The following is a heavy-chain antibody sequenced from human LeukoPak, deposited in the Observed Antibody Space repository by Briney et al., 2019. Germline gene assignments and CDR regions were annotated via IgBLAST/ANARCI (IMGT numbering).Heavy chain of an antibody. J-gene: IGHJ3*02. Sequence: GRSLRLSCAASGFTFSDYGMHWVRQAPGKGLEWVAVIWYDGSNKYYADSVKGRFTVSRDNSKNTLDLQMSSLRAEDTAVYYCAREQYDPDDALDIWDQGTLVTVSA. V-gene: IGHV3-33*01. CDR2: IWYDGSNK. D-gene: IGHD3-16*01. CDR1: GFTFSDYG. CDR3: AREQYDPDDALDI.